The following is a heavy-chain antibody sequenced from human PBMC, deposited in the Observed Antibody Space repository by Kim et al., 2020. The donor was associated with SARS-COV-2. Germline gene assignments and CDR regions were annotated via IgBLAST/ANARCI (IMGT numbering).Heavy chain of an antibody. CDR2: IIPIFGTA. J-gene: IGHJ3*02. V-gene: IGHV1-69*13. CDR3: ARDLGPSNYDSSGLGAFDI. Sequence: SVKVSCKASGGTFSSYAISWVRQAPGQGLEWMGGIIPIFGTANYAQKFQGRVTITADESTSTAYMELSSLRSEDTAVYYCARDLGPSNYDSSGLGAFDIWGQGTMVTVSS. D-gene: IGHD3-22*01. CDR1: GGTFSSYA.